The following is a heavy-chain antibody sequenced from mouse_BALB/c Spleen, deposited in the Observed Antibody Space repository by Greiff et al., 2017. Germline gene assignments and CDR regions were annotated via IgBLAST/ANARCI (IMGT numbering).Heavy chain of an antibody. D-gene: IGHD1-1*01. CDR2: IYPGNSDT. Sequence: EVQLQQSGTVLARPGASVKTSCKASGYTFTSYWMHWVKQRPGQGLEWIGAIYPGNSDTSYNQKFKGKAKLTAVTSTSTAYMELSSLTNEDSAVYYCTKGITTVEEGPMDYWGQGTSVTVSS. CDR3: TKGITTVEEGPMDY. CDR1: GYTFTSYW. V-gene: IGHV1-5*01. J-gene: IGHJ4*01.